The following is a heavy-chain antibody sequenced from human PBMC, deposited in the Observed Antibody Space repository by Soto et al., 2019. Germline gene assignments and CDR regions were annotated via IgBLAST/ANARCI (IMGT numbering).Heavy chain of an antibody. Sequence: GSLRLSCAASGSTFSSYAMSWVRQAPGKGLEWVSAISGSGGSTYYADSVKGRFTISRDNSKNTLYLQMNSLRAEDTAVYYCANEGYYYDSSGPHFAYWGQGTLVTVSS. D-gene: IGHD3-22*01. CDR2: ISGSGGST. CDR1: GSTFSSYA. J-gene: IGHJ4*02. CDR3: ANEGYYYDSSGPHFAY. V-gene: IGHV3-23*01.